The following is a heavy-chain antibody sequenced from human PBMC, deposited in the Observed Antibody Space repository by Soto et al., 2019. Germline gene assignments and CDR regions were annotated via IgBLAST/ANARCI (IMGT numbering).Heavy chain of an antibody. D-gene: IGHD5-12*01. V-gene: IGHV1-69*01. J-gene: IGHJ6*02. CDR1: RGTFSSYA. Sequence: VKLSSKAPRGTFSSYAISWVRHSPGQGLEWMGGIIPIFGTANYAQKFQGRVTITADESTSTAYMELSSLRSEDTAVYYCARASLPPFLVDIVATIKNYYYGMGVWGQGTTVTVSS. CDR3: ARASLPPFLVDIVATIKNYYYGMGV. CDR2: IIPIFGTA.